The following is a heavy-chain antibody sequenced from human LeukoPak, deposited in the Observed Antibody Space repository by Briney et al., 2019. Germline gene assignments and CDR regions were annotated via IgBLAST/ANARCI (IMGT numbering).Heavy chain of an antibody. CDR1: SGSISTSNYY. V-gene: IGHV4-39*07. Sequence: SETLSLTCAVSSGSISTSNYYWGWVRQPPGKALEWIGNIFYSGSTYYSPSLKSRVTISLDTSRNQFSLKLNSVTAADTAVYYCARFGQNPYYYSMDVWGKGTTVTVSS. CDR3: ARFGQNPYYYSMDV. D-gene: IGHD3-16*01. CDR2: IFYSGST. J-gene: IGHJ6*03.